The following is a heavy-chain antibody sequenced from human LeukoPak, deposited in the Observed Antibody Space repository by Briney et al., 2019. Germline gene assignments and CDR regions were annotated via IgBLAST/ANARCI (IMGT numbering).Heavy chain of an antibody. V-gene: IGHV1-69*06. J-gene: IGHJ5*02. CDR3: ATDPQWLFFRGFDP. Sequence: SVKVSCKASGGTFSSYAISWVRQAPGQGLEWMGRIIPIFGTANYAQKFQGRVTMTEDTSTDTAYMELSSLRSEDTAVYYCATDPQWLFFRGFDPWGQGTLVTVSS. D-gene: IGHD3-22*01. CDR2: IIPIFGTA. CDR1: GGTFSSYA.